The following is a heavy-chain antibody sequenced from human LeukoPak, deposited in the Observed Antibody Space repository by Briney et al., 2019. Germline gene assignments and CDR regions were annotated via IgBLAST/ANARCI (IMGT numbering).Heavy chain of an antibody. CDR1: GGSFSGYY. CDR2: INHSGST. CDR3: ARGYSSGWYSA. J-gene: IGHJ5*02. Sequence: PSETLSLTCAVYGGSFSGYYWSWIQQPPGKGLEWIGEINHSGSTNYNPSLKSRVTISVDTSKNQFSLKLSSVTAADTAVYYCARGYSSGWYSAWGQGTLVTVSS. V-gene: IGHV4-34*01. D-gene: IGHD6-19*01.